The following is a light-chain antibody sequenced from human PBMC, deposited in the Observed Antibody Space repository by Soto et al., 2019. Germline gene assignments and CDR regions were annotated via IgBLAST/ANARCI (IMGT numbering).Light chain of an antibody. CDR1: QSISSR. J-gene: IGKJ1*01. V-gene: IGKV1-5*03. Sequence: DIQMTQSPSTLSASVGDRVTITCRASQSISSRLAWYQQKPGEAPKLLIYTASSLESGVPSRFSGSGSGTEFTLTISSLQPDDFATYYCQQYNSYWTFGQGTKVEIK. CDR3: QQYNSYWT. CDR2: TAS.